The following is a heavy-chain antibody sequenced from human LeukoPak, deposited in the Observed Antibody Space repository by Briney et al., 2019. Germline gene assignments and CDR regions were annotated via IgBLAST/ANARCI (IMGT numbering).Heavy chain of an antibody. Sequence: GGSLRLSCAASGFTFDDYAMHWVRQAPGKGQEWVSGISWNSGSIGYADSVKGRFTISRDNAKNSLYLQMNSLRAEDTALYYCAKDKGYSSSFFDYWGQGTLVTVSS. CDR3: AKDKGYSSSFFDY. CDR2: ISWNSGSI. CDR1: GFTFDDYA. D-gene: IGHD6-13*01. J-gene: IGHJ4*02. V-gene: IGHV3-9*01.